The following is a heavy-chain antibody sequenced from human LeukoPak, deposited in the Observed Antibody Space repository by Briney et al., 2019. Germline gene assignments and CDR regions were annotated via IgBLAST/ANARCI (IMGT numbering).Heavy chain of an antibody. CDR3: ARCQYYYDSSGYCDAFDI. J-gene: IGHJ3*02. V-gene: IGHV4-4*07. D-gene: IGHD3-22*01. Sequence: SETLSLTCTVSGGSISSYYWSWIRQPAGKGLEWIGRIYTSGSTNYNPSLKSRVTMSVDTSKNQFSLKLSSVTAADTAVYYCARCQYYYDSSGYCDAFDIWGQGTMVTVSS. CDR1: GGSISSYY. CDR2: IYTSGST.